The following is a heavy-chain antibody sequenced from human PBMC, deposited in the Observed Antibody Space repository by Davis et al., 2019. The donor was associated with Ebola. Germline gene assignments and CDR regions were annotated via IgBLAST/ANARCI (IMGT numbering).Heavy chain of an antibody. CDR2: ISAGGTAP. J-gene: IGHJ4*02. V-gene: IGHV3-23*01. CDR3: AKSFLITGSHMSEFRGVDY. Sequence: GESLKISCAASEFPFSSYGMTWVRQAPGKGLEWVSSISAGGTAPYYADSVKGRFTISRDNSKNTLSLHMDSLIGDDTAVYYCAKSFLITGSHMSEFRGVDYWGQGTVVTVSS. CDR1: EFPFSSYG. D-gene: IGHD2-8*02.